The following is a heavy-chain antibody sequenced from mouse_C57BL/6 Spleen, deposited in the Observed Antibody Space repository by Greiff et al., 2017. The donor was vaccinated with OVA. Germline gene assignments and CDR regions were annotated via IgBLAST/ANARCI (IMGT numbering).Heavy chain of an antibody. J-gene: IGHJ2*01. CDR3: ARDYYGSSYPFDY. V-gene: IGHV5-17*01. Sequence: DVHLVESGGGLVKPGGSLKLSCAASGFTFSDYGMRWVRQAPEKGLEWVAYISSGSGTIYYADTVKGRFTISRDNAKNTLFLQMTSLRSEDTAMYYCARDYYGSSYPFDYWGQGTTLTVSS. CDR1: GFTFSDYG. D-gene: IGHD1-1*01. CDR2: ISSGSGTI.